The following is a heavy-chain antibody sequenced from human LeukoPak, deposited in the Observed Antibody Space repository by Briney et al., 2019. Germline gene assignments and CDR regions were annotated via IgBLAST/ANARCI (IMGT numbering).Heavy chain of an antibody. V-gene: IGHV4-59*01. J-gene: IGHJ5*02. D-gene: IGHD2-2*01. Sequence: SETLSLTCTVSGGSISSYYWNWIRQPPGKGLEWIGYIFYSGSTNYNPSLRSRVTISVDTSKNQFSLKLSSVTAADTAVYYCARGRGEVVPAAFRWFDPWGQGTLVTVSS. CDR2: IFYSGST. CDR3: ARGRGEVVPAAFRWFDP. CDR1: GGSISSYY.